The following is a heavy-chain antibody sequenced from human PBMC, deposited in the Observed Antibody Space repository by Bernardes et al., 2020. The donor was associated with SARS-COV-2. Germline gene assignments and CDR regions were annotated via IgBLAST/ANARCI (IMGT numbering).Heavy chain of an antibody. CDR3: ARHGRDTIFGVVIILGGFDY. D-gene: IGHD3-3*01. CDR1: GGSISSSSYY. CDR2: IYYSGST. V-gene: IGHV4-39*01. J-gene: IGHJ4*02. Sequence: SETLPLTCTVSGGSISSSSYYWGWIRQPPGKGLEWIGSIYYSGSTYYNPSLKSRVTISVDTSKNQFSLKLSSVTAADTAVYYCARHGRDTIFGVVIILGGFDYWGQGTLVTVSS.